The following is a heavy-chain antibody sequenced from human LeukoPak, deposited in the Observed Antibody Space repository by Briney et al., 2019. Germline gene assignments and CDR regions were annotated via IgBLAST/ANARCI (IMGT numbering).Heavy chain of an antibody. CDR3: ANLDYYDTQVDY. V-gene: IGHV3-23*01. Sequence: PRGSLRLSCAASGFTFSSYAISWVRQAPGKGLGWVSAISGGGSTYYSDSVKGRFTISRDNSKNTPYLQMNRLRADDTVVYYCANLDYYDTQVDYWGQGTLVTVSS. CDR1: GFTFSSYA. D-gene: IGHD3-22*01. CDR2: ISGGGST. J-gene: IGHJ4*02.